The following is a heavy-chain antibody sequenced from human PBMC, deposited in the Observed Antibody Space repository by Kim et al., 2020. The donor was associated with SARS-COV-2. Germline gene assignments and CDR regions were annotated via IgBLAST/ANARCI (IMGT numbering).Heavy chain of an antibody. D-gene: IGHD2-15*01. CDR3: ARARPYCSGGSCYADPHAMDV. Sequence: GGSLRLSCAASGFNVTNNYLSWVRQAPGKGLEWVSILYSGGGTCYADSVKGRFTVSRDNFKNILFFQMNSLRAEDTAVYYCARARPYCSGGSCYADPHAMDVWGQGTTVTVSS. CDR2: LYSGGGT. J-gene: IGHJ6*02. V-gene: IGHV3-53*01. CDR1: GFNVTNNY.